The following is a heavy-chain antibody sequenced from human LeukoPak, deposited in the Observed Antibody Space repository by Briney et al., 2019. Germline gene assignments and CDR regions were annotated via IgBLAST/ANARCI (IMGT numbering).Heavy chain of an antibody. CDR1: DVSISSSNDY. CDR3: ARDEYNYGGRTHPYFFDY. CDR2: IYYSGST. D-gene: IGHD5-18*01. V-gene: IGHV4-39*07. J-gene: IGHJ4*02. Sequence: SETLSLTCTVSDVSISSSNDYWGWIRQPPGEGLEWIGSIYYSGSTYYNPSLKSRVTISVDTSKNQFSLKLSSVTAADTAVYYCARDEYNYGGRTHPYFFDYWGQGTLVTVSS.